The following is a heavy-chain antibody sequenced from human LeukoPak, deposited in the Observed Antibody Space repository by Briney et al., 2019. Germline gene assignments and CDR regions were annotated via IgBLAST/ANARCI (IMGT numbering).Heavy chain of an antibody. CDR3: ARGSRGARFDY. J-gene: IGHJ4*02. Sequence: PSETLSLTCIVSGGSIRSDYWSWIRQPAGKGPEWIGRIYSGGSSNCNPSLKSRVTMSVDTSNNQISLKLTSVTAADTAVYYCARGSRGARFDYWGQGTLVTVSS. V-gene: IGHV4-4*07. CDR1: GGSIRSDY. D-gene: IGHD4/OR15-4a*01. CDR2: IYSGGSS.